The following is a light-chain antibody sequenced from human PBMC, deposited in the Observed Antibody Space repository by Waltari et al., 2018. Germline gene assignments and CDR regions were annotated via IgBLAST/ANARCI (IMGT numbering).Light chain of an antibody. V-gene: IGKV3-15*01. CDR3: QEYISWA. CDR1: QSVNDK. Sequence: EIVMTQSPATMSVSPGETATLSCRASQSVNDKLAWYQHKPGQAPRLLIFGASTRATGVPARFSGSGTGTDFTLTISSLQSDDFAVYFCQEYISWAFGQGTKVETK. CDR2: GAS. J-gene: IGKJ1*01.